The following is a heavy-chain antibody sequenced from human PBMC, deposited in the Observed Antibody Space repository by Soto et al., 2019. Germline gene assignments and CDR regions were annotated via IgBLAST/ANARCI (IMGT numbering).Heavy chain of an antibody. CDR3: AKGFIVVVTVIRPDDAFDA. V-gene: IGHV3-23*01. J-gene: IGHJ5*01. CDR1: GFTFGNYV. CDR2: ISGGGGST. Sequence: PGGSLRVSCAASGFTFGNYVMNWVRQSPGKGLEWVSGISGGGGSTYYADSVKGRFTISRDPSKNTIFLEMNSLRAEDTAVYYCAKGFIVVVTVIRPDDAFDAWGQGTLVTVSS. D-gene: IGHD2-21*02.